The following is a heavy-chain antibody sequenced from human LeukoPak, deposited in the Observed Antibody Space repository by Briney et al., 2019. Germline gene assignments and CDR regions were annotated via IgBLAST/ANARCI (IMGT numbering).Heavy chain of an antibody. CDR2: ISDSGDGT. CDR3: VREVSAWPKNWFDP. J-gene: IGHJ5*02. Sequence: GGSLRLSCTTSGFSFSKYAMGWVRQSPVKGLEWVSAISDSGDGTYYADSVKARFTISRDNSKNTVYLEMSSLRAEDTAVYYCVREVSAWPKNWFDPWGQGTLVTVSS. CDR1: GFSFSKYA. D-gene: IGHD3-3*01. V-gene: IGHV3-23*01.